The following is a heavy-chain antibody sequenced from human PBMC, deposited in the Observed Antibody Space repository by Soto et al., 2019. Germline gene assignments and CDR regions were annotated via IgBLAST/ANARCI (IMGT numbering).Heavy chain of an antibody. CDR3: ARGLRFLEWSRPDYYYYYYGMDV. J-gene: IGHJ6*02. CDR1: GCTFTSYD. Sequence: ASVKVSCKASGCTFTSYDINWLRQATGQGLEWMGWMNPNSGNTSYAQKFQGWVTMTRDTSISTAYMELSRLRSDDTAVYYCARGLRFLEWSRPDYYYYYYGMDVWGQGTTVTVSS. CDR2: MNPNSGNT. V-gene: IGHV1-8*01. D-gene: IGHD3-3*01.